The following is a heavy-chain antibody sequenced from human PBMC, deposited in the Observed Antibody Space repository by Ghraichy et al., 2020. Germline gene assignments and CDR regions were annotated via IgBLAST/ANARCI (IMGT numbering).Heavy chain of an antibody. CDR3: ARGRHPGTTVTTWFRGHRTYWFDP. V-gene: IGHV1-8*01. J-gene: IGHJ5*02. CDR1: GYTFTSYD. D-gene: IGHD4-17*01. CDR2: MNPNSGNT. Sequence: ASVKVSCKASGYTFTSYDINWVRQATGQGLEWMGWMNPNSGNTGYAQKFQGRVTMTRNTSISTAYMELSSLRSEDTAVYYCARGRHPGTTVTTWFRGHRTYWFDPWGQGTLVTVSS.